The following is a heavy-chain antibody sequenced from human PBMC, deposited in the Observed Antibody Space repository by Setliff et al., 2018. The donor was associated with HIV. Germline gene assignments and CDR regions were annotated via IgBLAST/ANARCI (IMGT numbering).Heavy chain of an antibody. CDR1: GGSISSSSYY. J-gene: IGHJ4*02. Sequence: SETLSLTCTVSGGSISSSSYYWGWIRQPPGKGLECIGSIYYSGSTYYNPSLKSRVTISVDTSKNQFSLKLSSVTAADTAVYYCARGVSAYGDYGDYWGQGTLVTISS. CDR2: IYYSGST. V-gene: IGHV4-39*07. D-gene: IGHD4-17*01. CDR3: ARGVSAYGDYGDY.